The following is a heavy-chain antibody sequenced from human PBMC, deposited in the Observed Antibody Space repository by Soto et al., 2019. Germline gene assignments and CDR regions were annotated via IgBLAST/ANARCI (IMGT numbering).Heavy chain of an antibody. D-gene: IGHD3-22*01. CDR2: ISSSSSTI. V-gene: IGHV3-48*02. Sequence: EVQLVESGGGLVHPGGSLRLSCAASGFTFSSYSMNWVRQAPGKGLEGVSYISSSSSTIYYADSVKGRFTISRDNDKNSLYLQMNSLRDEDTAVYYCARDPRYYDSSGYYSDYWGQGTLVTVSS. CDR3: ARDPRYYDSSGYYSDY. J-gene: IGHJ4*02. CDR1: GFTFSSYS.